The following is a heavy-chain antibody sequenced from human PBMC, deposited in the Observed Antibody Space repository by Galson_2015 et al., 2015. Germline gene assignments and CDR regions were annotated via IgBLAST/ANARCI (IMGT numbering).Heavy chain of an antibody. Sequence: SLRLSCAASGFTVSSNYMSWVRQAPGKGLEWVSVIYSGGSTYYADSVKGRFTISRDNSKNTLYLQMNSLRAEDTAVYYCARAVITMVRGVIGAEYFQHWGQGTLVTVSS. CDR1: GFTVSSNY. CDR2: IYSGGST. CDR3: ARAVITMVRGVIGAEYFQH. D-gene: IGHD3-10*01. V-gene: IGHV3-53*01. J-gene: IGHJ1*01.